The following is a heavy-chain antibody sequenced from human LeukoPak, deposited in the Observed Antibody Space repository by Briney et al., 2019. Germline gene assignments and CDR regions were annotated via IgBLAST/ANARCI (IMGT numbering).Heavy chain of an antibody. CDR1: GFTFSSYS. CDR3: ARAQELADFDY. CDR2: ISSSSSYI. Sequence: GGSLRLSCAASGFTFSSYSMNSVRQAPGKGLEWVSSISSSSSYIYYADSVKGRFTISRDNAKNSLYLQMNSLRAEDTAVYYCARAQELADFDYWGQGTLVTVSS. J-gene: IGHJ4*02. D-gene: IGHD6-13*01. V-gene: IGHV3-21*01.